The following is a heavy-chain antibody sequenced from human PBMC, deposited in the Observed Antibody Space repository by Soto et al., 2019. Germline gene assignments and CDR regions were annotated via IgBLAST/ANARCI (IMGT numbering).Heavy chain of an antibody. V-gene: IGHV4-59*01. D-gene: IGHD3-3*01. CDR1: SGSMSGYY. Sequence: SETLSLTCTVSSGSMSGYYWNWIRQPPGKGLEWIGYIYYSGSTNYNPSLKSRVTISVDTSKNQFSLKLSSVTAADTAVYYCAIAGDYDFWSGYSNDAFDIWGQGTMVTVSS. CDR2: IYYSGST. J-gene: IGHJ3*02. CDR3: AIAGDYDFWSGYSNDAFDI.